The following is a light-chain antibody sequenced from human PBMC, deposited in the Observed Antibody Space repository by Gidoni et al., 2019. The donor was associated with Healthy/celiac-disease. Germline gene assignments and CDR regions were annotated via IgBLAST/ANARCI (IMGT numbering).Light chain of an antibody. CDR3: QTWGTGIGV. CDR1: SGHSSNA. CDR2: LTSDGSH. J-gene: IGLJ1*01. Sequence: QLVLTQSPSASASLGASVKRNCPLSSGHSSNAIAWHQQQPEKGPRYLMKLTSDGSHSKGDGIPDRFAGSSSGAERYLTIASRQSEDEADYYCQTWGTGIGVFGTGTKVTV. V-gene: IGLV4-69*01.